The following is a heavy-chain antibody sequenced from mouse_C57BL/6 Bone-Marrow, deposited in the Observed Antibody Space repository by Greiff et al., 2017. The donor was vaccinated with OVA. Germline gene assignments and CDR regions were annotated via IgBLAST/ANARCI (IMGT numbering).Heavy chain of an antibody. V-gene: IGHV1-15*01. CDR2: IDPETGGT. D-gene: IGHD2-3*01. CDR1: GYTFTDYE. CDR3: TSRVYDGYYYVGAWFAY. J-gene: IGHJ3*01. Sequence: LVESGAELVRPGASVTLSCKASGYTFTDYEMHWVKQTPVHGLEWIGAIDPETGGTAYNQKFKGKAILTADKSSSTAYMELRSLTSEDSAVYYCTSRVYDGYYYVGAWFAYWGQGTLVTVSA.